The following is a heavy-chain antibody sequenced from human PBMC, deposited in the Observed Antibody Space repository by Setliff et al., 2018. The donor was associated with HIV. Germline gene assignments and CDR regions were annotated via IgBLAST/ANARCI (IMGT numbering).Heavy chain of an antibody. J-gene: IGHJ3*02. V-gene: IGHV1-69*10. Sequence: SVMVSCKASGGTSSTHAMNWVRQAPGQGLEWMGQIISILEITDYAQKFQGRLTITADEPTNTIYMELSGLRSEDTAVYYCAGPRGDEAFDIWGQGTTVTVSS. CDR3: AGPRGDEAFDI. CDR2: IISILEIT. CDR1: GGTSSTHA. D-gene: IGHD3-10*01.